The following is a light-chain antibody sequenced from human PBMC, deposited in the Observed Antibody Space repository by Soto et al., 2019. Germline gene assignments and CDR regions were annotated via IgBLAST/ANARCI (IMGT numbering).Light chain of an antibody. V-gene: IGKV3-15*01. Sequence: EIVMTQSPATLSVSPGERATLSCRASQSVSSNLAWYQQKPGQAPRLLIYGASTRATGIPARFSSSGSGTEFTLTISSLQSEDFAVYYCQQYGSSGTFGQGNKV. J-gene: IGKJ1*01. CDR1: QSVSSN. CDR3: QQYGSSGT. CDR2: GAS.